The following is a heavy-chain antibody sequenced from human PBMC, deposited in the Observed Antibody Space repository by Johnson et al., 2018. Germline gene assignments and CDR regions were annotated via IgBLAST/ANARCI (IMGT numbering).Heavy chain of an antibody. D-gene: IGHD2-15*01. CDR3: ANTIEDAFDS. CDR2: ISYDGSNK. V-gene: IGHV3-30-3*01. CDR1: GFTFSSYA. Sequence: QVQLVQSGGGVVQPGRSLRLSCAASGFTFSSYAMHWVRQAPGKGLEWVAVISYDGSNKYYADSVKGRFTISRDNSKNTLYLQMNSLRAEDTAVYYCANTIEDAFDSWGQGTMVTVSS. J-gene: IGHJ3*02.